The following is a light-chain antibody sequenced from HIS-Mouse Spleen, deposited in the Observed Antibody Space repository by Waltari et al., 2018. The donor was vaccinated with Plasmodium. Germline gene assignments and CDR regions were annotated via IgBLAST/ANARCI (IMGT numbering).Light chain of an antibody. Sequence: VLTQSPGTLSLSPGDRATLSCRPSQSVSSSYLAWYQQKPGQAPRLLIYGASSRATGIPDRFSGSGSGTDFTLTISRLEPEDFAVYYCQQYGSSPYTFGQGTKLEIK. V-gene: IGKV3-20*01. CDR2: GAS. J-gene: IGKJ2*01. CDR1: QSVSSSY. CDR3: QQYGSSPYT.